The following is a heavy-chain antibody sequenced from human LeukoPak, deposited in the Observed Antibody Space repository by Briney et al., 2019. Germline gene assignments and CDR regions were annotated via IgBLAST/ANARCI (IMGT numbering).Heavy chain of an antibody. V-gene: IGHV4-59*08. CDR2: IYYSGST. CDR1: GGSISSYY. J-gene: IGHJ3*02. D-gene: IGHD1-26*01. CDR3: ASTYSGSYFAFDI. Sequence: SETLSLTCTVSGGSISSYYWSWIRQPPGKGLEWIGYIYYSGSTNYNPSLKSRVTISVDTSKNQFSLKLSSVTAADTAVYYCASTYSGSYFAFDIWGQRTMVTVSS.